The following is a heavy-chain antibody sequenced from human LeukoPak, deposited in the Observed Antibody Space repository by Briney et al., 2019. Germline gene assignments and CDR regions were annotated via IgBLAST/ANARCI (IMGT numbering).Heavy chain of an antibody. CDR1: GFTFSSYA. J-gene: IGHJ6*02. CDR3: AKVEYSSSPPGYGMDV. D-gene: IGHD6-6*01. V-gene: IGHV3-30-3*01. Sequence: GGSLRLSCAASGFTFSSYAMHWVRQAPGKGLEWVAVISYDGSNKYYADSVRGRFTISRDNSKNTLYLQMNSLRAEDTAVYYCAKVEYSSSPPGYGMDVWGQGTTVTVSS. CDR2: ISYDGSNK.